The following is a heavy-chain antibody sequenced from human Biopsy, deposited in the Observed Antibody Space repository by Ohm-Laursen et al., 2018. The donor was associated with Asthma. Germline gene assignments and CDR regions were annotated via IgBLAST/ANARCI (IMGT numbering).Heavy chain of an antibody. V-gene: IGHV7-4-1*02. J-gene: IGHJ4*02. CDR1: GYNFIRHS. D-gene: IGHD3/OR15-3a*01. CDR2: IHTNTGNP. Sequence: ASVKVSCKASGYNFIRHSLSWVRQAPGQGPEWMGWIHTNTGNPTYAHGFTGRYVFPLDTSVSTAYLQISRLKSEDTAVYYCARVQRDFSTGYFTFDNWGQGTLVTVSS. CDR3: ARVQRDFSTGYFTFDN.